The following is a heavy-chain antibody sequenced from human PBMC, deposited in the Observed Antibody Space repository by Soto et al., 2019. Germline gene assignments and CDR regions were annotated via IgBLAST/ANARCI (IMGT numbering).Heavy chain of an antibody. D-gene: IGHD2-15*01. Sequence: GGSLRLSCAASGFTFSNYNMNWVRQAPGKGLEWLSFISSSSSPIYYADSVKGRFTISRDNATNSLYLQMNSLRADDTAVYYLAGGGCGSCGFNFWGQGTLVTVSS. CDR3: AGGGCGSCGFNF. CDR2: ISSSSSPI. J-gene: IGHJ4*02. CDR1: GFTFSNYN. V-gene: IGHV3-48*01.